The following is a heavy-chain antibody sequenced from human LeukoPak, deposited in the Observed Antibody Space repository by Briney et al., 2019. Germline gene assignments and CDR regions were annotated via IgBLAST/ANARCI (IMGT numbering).Heavy chain of an antibody. CDR3: ARDVGYSYGYYYYGMDV. CDR2: ISYDGSNK. J-gene: IGHJ6*02. Sequence: PGGSLRLSCAASGFTFSSYAMHWVRQAPGKGLEWVAVISYDGSNKYYADSVKSRFTISRDNSKNTLYLQMNSLRAEDTAVYYCARDVGYSYGYYYYGMDVWGQGTTVTVSS. D-gene: IGHD5-18*01. V-gene: IGHV3-30-3*01. CDR1: GFTFSSYA.